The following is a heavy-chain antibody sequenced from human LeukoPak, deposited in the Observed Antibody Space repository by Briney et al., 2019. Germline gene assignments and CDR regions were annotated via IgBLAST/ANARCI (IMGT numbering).Heavy chain of an antibody. Sequence: PGGSLRLSCTASGFTVSNNYMNWVRQAPGKGLEWGALIYSGGTTNYADSVKGRFTISRDNSKNTLYLQMTNVRVEDTAVYYCARDPPGIAASVSGGWGQGTLVTVSS. J-gene: IGHJ4*02. CDR3: ARDPPGIAASVSGG. CDR2: IYSGGTT. D-gene: IGHD6-13*01. CDR1: GFTVSNNY. V-gene: IGHV3-53*01.